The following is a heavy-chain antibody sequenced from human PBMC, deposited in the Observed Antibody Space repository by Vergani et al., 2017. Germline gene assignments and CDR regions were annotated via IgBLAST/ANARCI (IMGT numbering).Heavy chain of an antibody. CDR1: GFTFSSYS. CDR2: ISSSSSYI. D-gene: IGHD6-19*01. V-gene: IGHV3-21*01. Sequence: EVQLVESGGGLVKPGGSLRLSCAASGFTFSSYSMNWVRQAPGKGLEWVSSISSSSSYIYYADSVKGRFTSSRDNAKNSLYLQMNSLRAEDTAVYYCARDLGAVAGTGYWGQGTLVTVSS. J-gene: IGHJ4*02. CDR3: ARDLGAVAGTGY.